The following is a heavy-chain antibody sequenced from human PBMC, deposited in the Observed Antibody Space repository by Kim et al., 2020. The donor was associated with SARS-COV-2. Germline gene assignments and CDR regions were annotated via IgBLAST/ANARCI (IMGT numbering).Heavy chain of an antibody. CDR3: ARIQYSSGSTNNYYYYMDV. D-gene: IGHD5-18*01. Sequence: SETLSLTCTVSGGSISSFYWSWIRQPPGKGLEWIGYIYYTGSTNYDPSLKSRVTISVDTSKNQFSLKLSSVTAADTAVYYCARIQYSSGSTNNYYYYMDV. CDR2: IYYTGST. V-gene: IGHV4-59*08. CDR1: GGSISSFY. J-gene: IGHJ6*03.